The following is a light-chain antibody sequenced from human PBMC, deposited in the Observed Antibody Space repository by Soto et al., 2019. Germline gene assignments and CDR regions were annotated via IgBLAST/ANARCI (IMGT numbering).Light chain of an antibody. CDR3: QQRSGWPL. J-gene: IGKJ2*01. Sequence: EIVLTQSPATLSLSPGERATLSCRASQSISNYLAWYQHKPGQAPRLLIYDTSNRATGIPARFSGSGSGTDFTVTISSLEPEDFAVYYCQQRSGWPLFGQGTKLEIK. CDR2: DTS. CDR1: QSISNY. V-gene: IGKV3-11*01.